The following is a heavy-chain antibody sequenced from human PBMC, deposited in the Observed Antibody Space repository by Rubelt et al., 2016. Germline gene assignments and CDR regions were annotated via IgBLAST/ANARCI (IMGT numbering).Heavy chain of an antibody. CDR3: AHRPGGGGSDYNG. CDR1: GFSLSTSGVG. V-gene: IGHV2-5*01. J-gene: IGHJ4*01. CDR2: TYWNDDN. Sequence: QITLKQSGPTLVKPIQTLTLTCTFSGFSLSTSGVGVGWIRQPPGKALEWLALTYWNDDNRYSPSLKSRLTITKDTSKNQVVLTMTNMDPVGSGSYYCAHRPGGGGSDYNGWGHETIVTVSS. D-gene: IGHD1-26*01.